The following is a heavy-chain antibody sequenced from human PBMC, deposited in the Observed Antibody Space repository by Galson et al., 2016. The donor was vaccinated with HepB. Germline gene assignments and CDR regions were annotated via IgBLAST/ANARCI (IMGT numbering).Heavy chain of an antibody. V-gene: IGHV1-69*06. Sequence: SVKVSCKVSGNTFNTFSIMWVRQAPGQGLEWVGGIIYIFGEPIYAQKFRGRVTITADRSRTTVYMEMSSLRSADTAMYYCARGPYETSWDGNHWFPSYVQVWGQGTAVTVSS. CDR2: IIYIFGEP. CDR3: ARGPYETSWDGNHWFPSYVQV. J-gene: IGHJ4*01. D-gene: IGHD3-10*01. CDR1: GNTFNTFS.